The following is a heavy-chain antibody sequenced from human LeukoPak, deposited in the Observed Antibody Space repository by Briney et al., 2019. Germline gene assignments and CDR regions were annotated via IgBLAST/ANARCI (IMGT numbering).Heavy chain of an antibody. V-gene: IGHV4-34*01. D-gene: IGHD3-3*01. CDR1: GGSFSGYY. CDR3: ARAQFTIFGVVTEFDY. CDR2: INHSGST. Sequence: SETLSLTCAVYGGSFSGYYWSWIRQPPGKGLEWIGEINHSGSTTYNPSLKSRVTISVDTSKNQFSLKLSSVTAADTAVYYCARAQFTIFGVVTEFDYWGQGTLVTVSS. J-gene: IGHJ4*02.